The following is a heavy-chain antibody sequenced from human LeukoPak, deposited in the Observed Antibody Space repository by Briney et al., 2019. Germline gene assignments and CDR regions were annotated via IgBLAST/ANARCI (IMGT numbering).Heavy chain of an antibody. D-gene: IGHD3-22*01. V-gene: IGHV3-23*01. CDR2: ISDSGDRT. CDR3: AKGLGTSGYHDY. J-gene: IGHJ4*02. Sequence: GGSLRLSCAASGFPFSNYAMTWVSQAPGKGMERVSGISDSGDRTYYADSVKGRFTISTDNSNNMLYLQMNSLRVEDTALYYCAKGLGTSGYHDYWGQGTLVTVSS. CDR1: GFPFSNYA.